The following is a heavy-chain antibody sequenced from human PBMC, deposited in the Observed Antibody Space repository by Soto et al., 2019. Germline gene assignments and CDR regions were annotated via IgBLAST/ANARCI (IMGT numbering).Heavy chain of an antibody. D-gene: IGHD6-6*01. CDR1: GFSFDGYA. CDR3: VKASTYSSSQGWFDP. CDR2: ISWNSGNI. Sequence: GGSLRLSCAASGFSFDGYAMNWVRQPPGKGLEWVSGISWNSGNIDYADSVKGRFTISRDNAKKSLYLQMNSLRAEDTALYYCVKASTYSSSQGWFDPWGQGTMVTVSS. J-gene: IGHJ5*02. V-gene: IGHV3-9*01.